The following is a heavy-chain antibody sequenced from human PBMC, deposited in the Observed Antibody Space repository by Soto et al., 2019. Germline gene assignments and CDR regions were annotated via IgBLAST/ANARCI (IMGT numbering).Heavy chain of an antibody. CDR3: AIDRYYYDHGVETFDI. CDR2: IWFDGSKK. J-gene: IGHJ3*02. Sequence: QVLLVESGGGVVRPGRSLTLSCAASGFSFSRYAMQWVRQAPGKGLEWVAVIWFDGSKKYYADSVKGRFTISRDNSNNTLHLQMNSLSAEDTAVYYCAIDRYYYDHGVETFDIWGLGTLVTVTS. CDR1: GFSFSRYA. V-gene: IGHV3-33*01. D-gene: IGHD3-22*01.